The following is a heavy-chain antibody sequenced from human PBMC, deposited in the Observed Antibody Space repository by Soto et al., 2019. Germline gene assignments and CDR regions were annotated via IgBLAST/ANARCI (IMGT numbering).Heavy chain of an antibody. Sequence: ASVKVSCKASGYTFTSYAMHWVRQAPGQRLEWMGWINAGNGNTKYSQKFQGRVTITRDTSASTAYMELSSLRSEDTAVYYRAARRSQTYYDFWSGHNWFDPWGQGTLVTVS. V-gene: IGHV1-3*01. J-gene: IGHJ5*02. CDR1: GYTFTSYA. CDR3: AARRSQTYYDFWSGHNWFDP. D-gene: IGHD3-3*01. CDR2: INAGNGNT.